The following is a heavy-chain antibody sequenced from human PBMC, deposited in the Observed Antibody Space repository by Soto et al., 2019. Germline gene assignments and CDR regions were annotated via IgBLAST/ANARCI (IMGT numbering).Heavy chain of an antibody. CDR1: GGSISSYY. V-gene: IGHV4-59*01. D-gene: IGHD3-22*01. Sequence: PSETLSLTCTVSGGSISSYYWSWIRQPPGKGLEWIGYIYYSGSTNYNPSLKSRVTISVDTSKNQFSLKLSSVTAADTAVYYCARGLYYYDSSGYYSGAWFDPWGQGTLVTVSS. CDR2: IYYSGST. CDR3: ARGLYYYDSSGYYSGAWFDP. J-gene: IGHJ5*02.